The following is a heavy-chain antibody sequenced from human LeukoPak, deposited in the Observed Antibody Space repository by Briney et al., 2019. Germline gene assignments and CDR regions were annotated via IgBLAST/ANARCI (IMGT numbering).Heavy chain of an antibody. CDR2: IIPIFGTA. V-gene: IGHV1-69*05. Sequence: SVKVSCKASGGTFSSYAISWARQAPGQGLEWMGRIIPIFGTANYAQKFQGRVTITTDESTSTAYMELSSLRSEDTAVYYCARVEGYSYGYVDYWGQGTLVTVSS. D-gene: IGHD5-18*01. J-gene: IGHJ4*02. CDR1: GGTFSSYA. CDR3: ARVEGYSYGYVDY.